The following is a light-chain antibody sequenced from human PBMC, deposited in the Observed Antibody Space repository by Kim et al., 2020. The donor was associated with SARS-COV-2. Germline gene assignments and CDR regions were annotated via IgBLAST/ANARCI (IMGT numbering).Light chain of an antibody. J-gene: IGLJ2*01. V-gene: IGLV3-19*01. CDR1: SLRGSY. Sequence: SSELTQDPAVSVALGQTVRIKCQGDSLRGSYASWYQQKAGQAPVVVIYVKSNRLPGIPDRFSGSTSGNTASLTITGAQAEDEAVYYCNSRDSSTNQLVFGGGTKVTVL. CDR2: VKS. CDR3: NSRDSSTNQLV.